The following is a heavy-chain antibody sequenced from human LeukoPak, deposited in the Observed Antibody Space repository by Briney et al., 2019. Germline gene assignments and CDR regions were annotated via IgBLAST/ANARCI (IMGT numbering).Heavy chain of an antibody. CDR1: GGSFSGDY. CDR2: INHSGST. J-gene: IGHJ4*02. Sequence: SETLSLTCAVYGGSFSGDYWSWIRQPPGKGLEWIGEINHSGSTNYNPSLKSRVIMSLDTSKNQFSLKLSSVTAADTAVYYCARHGRHQLRQTNFDYWGQGTLVTVSS. D-gene: IGHD2-2*01. V-gene: IGHV4-34*01. CDR3: ARHGRHQLRQTNFDY.